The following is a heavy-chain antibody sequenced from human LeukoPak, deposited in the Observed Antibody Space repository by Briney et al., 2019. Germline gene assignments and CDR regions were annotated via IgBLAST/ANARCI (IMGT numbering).Heavy chain of an antibody. CDR3: ASIQLPKPFDY. CDR1: GGSISSYY. J-gene: IGHJ4*02. Sequence: SETLSLTCTVSGGSISSYYWSWVRQPPGKGLEWIGFIDYTGSANYNPSLKSRVTISLDTSKNQFSVKVMSVTAADTAVYYCASIQLPKPFDYWGRGTLVTASS. CDR2: IDYTGSA. V-gene: IGHV4-59*01. D-gene: IGHD2-21*01.